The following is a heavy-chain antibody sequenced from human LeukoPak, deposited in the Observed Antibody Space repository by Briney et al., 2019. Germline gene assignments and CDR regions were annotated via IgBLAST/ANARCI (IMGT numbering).Heavy chain of an antibody. CDR2: INTDGTVT. J-gene: IGHJ4*02. CDR1: GFTFSKYW. Sequence: PGGSLRLSCAASGFTFSKYWMLSVRQAPGKGLESVSRINTDGTVTTYADSVKGRFTVSRGNADNTMFLQMNSVRDEDAAVYYCATKQWLAPPPDSWGQGTPVTVSS. V-gene: IGHV3-74*01. D-gene: IGHD6-19*01. CDR3: ATKQWLAPPPDS.